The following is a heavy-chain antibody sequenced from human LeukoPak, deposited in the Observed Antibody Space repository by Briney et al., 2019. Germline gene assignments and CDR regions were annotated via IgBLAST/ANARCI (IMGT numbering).Heavy chain of an antibody. V-gene: IGHV3-30*04. CDR1: GFTFSSYA. CDR3: ARDRKAGGVGEFDP. CDR2: VSDDGSNK. J-gene: IGHJ5*02. D-gene: IGHD1-26*01. Sequence: GGSLRLSCAASGFTFSSYAMHWVRQVPGKGLEWVAAVSDDGSNKYYLDSVKGRFTISRDNSKNTLSLQMSSLKAEDTSIYYCARDRKAGGVGEFDPWGQGTLATVSS.